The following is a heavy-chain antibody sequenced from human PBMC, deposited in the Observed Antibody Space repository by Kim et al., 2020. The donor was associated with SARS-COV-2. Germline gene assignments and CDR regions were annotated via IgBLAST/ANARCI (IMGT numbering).Heavy chain of an antibody. J-gene: IGHJ4*02. CDR1: GVSCSGYY. CDR2: INHSGST. D-gene: IGHD5-18*01. V-gene: IGHV4-34*01. CDR3: ARGTPDTAMLGDY. Sequence: SETLSLTCAVYGVSCSGYYCSWIRQPTGKGLEWIGEINHSGSTNYNPSLKSRVTISVDTSKNQFSLKLSSVTAADTAVYYFARGTPDTAMLGDYWGQGTL.